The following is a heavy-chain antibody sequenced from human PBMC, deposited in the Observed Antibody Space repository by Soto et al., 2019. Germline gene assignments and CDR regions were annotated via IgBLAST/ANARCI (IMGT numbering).Heavy chain of an antibody. CDR3: ARGTLIVGAKDAFDI. J-gene: IGHJ3*02. V-gene: IGHV1-2*04. D-gene: IGHD1-26*01. CDR1: GYTFTGYY. CDR2: INPNSGGT. Sequence: QVQLVQSGAEVKKPGASVKVSCKASGYTFTGYYMHWVRQAPGQGLEWMGWINPNSGGTNYAQKFQGWVTMTRDTSISTAYMELSRLRSDDTAVYHCARGTLIVGAKDAFDIWGQGTMVTVSS.